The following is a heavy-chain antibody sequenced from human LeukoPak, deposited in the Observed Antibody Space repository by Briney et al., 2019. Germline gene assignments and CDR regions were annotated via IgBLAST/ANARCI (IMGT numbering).Heavy chain of an antibody. CDR3: ARQAWNGTYYY. Sequence: SETLSLTCTVSGGSIISYYWSWIRQPPGKGLEWIGHISYGGSTNYNPSLKSRVTISVDTSKNQFSLSLSSVTAADTAVYYCARQAWNGTYYYWGQGTLVTVSS. CDR2: ISYGGST. CDR1: GGSIISYY. J-gene: IGHJ4*02. D-gene: IGHD1-26*01. V-gene: IGHV4-59*08.